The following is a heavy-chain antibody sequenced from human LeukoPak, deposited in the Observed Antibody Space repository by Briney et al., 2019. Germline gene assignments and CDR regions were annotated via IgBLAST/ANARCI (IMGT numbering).Heavy chain of an antibody. CDR3: ASSSYGDSDYFDY. Sequence: SVKVSCKASGGTFSSYAISWVRLAPGQGLEWMGGIIPIFGTANYAQKFQGRVTITTDESTSTAYMELSSLRSEDTAVYYCASSSYGDSDYFDYWGQGTLVTVSS. CDR1: GGTFSSYA. D-gene: IGHD4-17*01. J-gene: IGHJ4*02. V-gene: IGHV1-69*05. CDR2: IIPIFGTA.